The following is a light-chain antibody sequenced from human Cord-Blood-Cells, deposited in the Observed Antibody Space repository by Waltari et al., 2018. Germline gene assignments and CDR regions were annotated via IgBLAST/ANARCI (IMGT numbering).Light chain of an antibody. CDR2: LNSDGSH. CDR1: SGHSSYA. V-gene: IGLV4-69*01. CDR3: QTWGTGIVV. J-gene: IGLJ2*01. Sequence: QLVLTQSPSASASLGASVKLTCTLTSGHSSYAIPWHPQQPEKGPRYLMKLNSDGSHSKGDGIPDRFSGSSSGAERYLTISSLQSEDEADYYCQTWGTGIVVFGGGTKLTVL.